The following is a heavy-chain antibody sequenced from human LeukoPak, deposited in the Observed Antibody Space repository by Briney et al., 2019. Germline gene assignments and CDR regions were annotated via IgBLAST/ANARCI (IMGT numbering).Heavy chain of an antibody. CDR3: ARGHKVVGATTYGDY. V-gene: IGHV1-2*02. D-gene: IGHD1-26*01. CDR2: INPNSGGT. Sequence: ASVKVSCKASGYTFTGYYMHWVRQAPGQGLEWMGWINPNSGGTNYAQKFQGRVTMTRDTSISTAYMELSRLRSDDTAVYYCARGHKVVGATTYGDYWGQGTLVTVSS. CDR1: GYTFTGYY. J-gene: IGHJ4*02.